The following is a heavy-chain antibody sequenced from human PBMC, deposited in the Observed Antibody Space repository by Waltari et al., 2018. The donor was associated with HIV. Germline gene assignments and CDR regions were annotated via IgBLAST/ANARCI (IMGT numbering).Heavy chain of an antibody. J-gene: IGHJ6*02. CDR2: ISYDRINK. CDR3: ARDTHYGMDV. CDR1: GFTFSSYA. Sequence: QVQLVESGGGVVQPGKSLRLSCAASGFTFSSYAMHWVRQAPGKGVEWVAVISYDRINKYSAYSVKGRFTISRDNSKNTLYLQMNSLRAEDTAMYYWARDTHYGMDVWGQGTTVTVSS. V-gene: IGHV3-30-3*01.